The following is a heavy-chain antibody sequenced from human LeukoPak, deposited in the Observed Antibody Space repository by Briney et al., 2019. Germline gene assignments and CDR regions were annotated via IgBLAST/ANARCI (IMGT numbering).Heavy chain of an antibody. CDR1: GFSFSNAW. Sequence: KPGGSLRLSCTASGFSFSNAWVSWVRQAAGKGLEWVGRITSKADGGTRDYAAPVKGRFTISRDDSKNTLYLQMNSLKTEDTAVYYCTTPERYYYDTSDFYGSPYWGQGTLVTVSS. V-gene: IGHV3-15*01. J-gene: IGHJ4*02. CDR3: TTPERYYYDTSDFYGSPY. D-gene: IGHD3-22*01. CDR2: ITSKADGGTR.